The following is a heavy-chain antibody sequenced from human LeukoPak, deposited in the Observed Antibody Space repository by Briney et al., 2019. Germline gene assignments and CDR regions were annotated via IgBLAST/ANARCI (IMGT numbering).Heavy chain of an antibody. V-gene: IGHV3-23*01. CDR3: AKDPALVGATHPYYFDY. D-gene: IGHD1-26*01. CDR2: ISGSGQTT. Sequence: SGASLRLSCAASGFAFSNYHMSWVRQAPGKGLEWVSSISGSGQTTYYADSVKGRFTISRDNSKNTLYLQMNRLRAEDTAIYYCAKDPALVGATHPYYFDYWGQGTLVTVSS. CDR1: GFAFSNYH. J-gene: IGHJ4*02.